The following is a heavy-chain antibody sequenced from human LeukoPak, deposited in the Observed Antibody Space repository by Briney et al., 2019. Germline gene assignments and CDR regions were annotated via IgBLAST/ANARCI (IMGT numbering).Heavy chain of an antibody. V-gene: IGHV3-30*02. CDR1: GFTFSSYG. CDR2: IRYDGSNK. CDR3: AKGYGLRLGELSDY. D-gene: IGHD3-16*02. Sequence: PGGSLRLSCAASGFTFSSYGMHWVRQAPGKGLEWVAFIRYDGSNKYYADSVKGRFTISRDNSKNTLYLQMNSLRAEDTAVYYCAKGYGLRLGELSDYWGQGTLVTVSS. J-gene: IGHJ4*02.